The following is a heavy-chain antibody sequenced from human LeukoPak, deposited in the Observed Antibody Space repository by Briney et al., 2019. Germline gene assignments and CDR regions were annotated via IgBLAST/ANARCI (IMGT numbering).Heavy chain of an antibody. J-gene: IGHJ5*02. D-gene: IGHD4-17*01. CDR2: INPNSGGT. CDR1: GYTFTGYY. V-gene: IGHV1-2*02. Sequence: ASVKVSCKTSGYTFTGYYMHWVRQAPGQGLEWMGWINPNSGGTNYAQKFQGRVTMTRDTSISTAYMELSRLRFDDTAVYYCAREDSDGDRYNWFDPWGQGTLVTVSS. CDR3: AREDSDGDRYNWFDP.